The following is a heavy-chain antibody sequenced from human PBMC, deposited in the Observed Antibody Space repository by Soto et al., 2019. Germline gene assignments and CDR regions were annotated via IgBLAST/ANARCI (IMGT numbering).Heavy chain of an antibody. J-gene: IGHJ4*02. D-gene: IGHD7-27*01. CDR1: GGSISNHY. CDR2: IYYNGNT. V-gene: IGHV4-59*11. Sequence: QVQLQESGPGLVKPSETLSLTCTVSGGSISNHYWSWIRQPPGKGLEWIGYIYYNGNTNYNPSLKSRVTMSVDTSKNQFSLTLSSVTAADTAVYYCARSNWYSEYWGQGTLVTVSS. CDR3: ARSNWYSEY.